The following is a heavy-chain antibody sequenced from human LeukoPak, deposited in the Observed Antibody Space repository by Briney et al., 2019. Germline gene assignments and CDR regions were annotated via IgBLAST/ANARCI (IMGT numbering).Heavy chain of an antibody. CDR2: INAGNGNT. Sequence: ASVKVSYKASGYTFTSYAMHWVRQAPGQRLEWMGWINAGNGNTKYSQKFQGRVTITRDTSASTAYMELSSLRSEDTAVYYCARVWYRDYSPFDYWGQGTLVTVSS. D-gene: IGHD4-17*01. CDR3: ARVWYRDYSPFDY. V-gene: IGHV1-3*01. J-gene: IGHJ4*02. CDR1: GYTFTSYA.